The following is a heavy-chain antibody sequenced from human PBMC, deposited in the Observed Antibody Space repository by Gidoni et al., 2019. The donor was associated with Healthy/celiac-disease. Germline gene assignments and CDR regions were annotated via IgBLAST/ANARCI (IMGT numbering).Heavy chain of an antibody. CDR1: GSTFTSYA. CDR3: ARSGYSYRDAFDI. V-gene: IGHV1-3*01. J-gene: IGHJ3*02. Sequence: QVQLVQSGAAVKKPGASVTVSCRASGSTFTSYAMHWVRQAPGQRLEWMGWINAGNGNTKYSQKFQGRVTITRDTSASTAYMELSSLRSEDTAVYYCARSGYSYRDAFDIWGQGTMVTVSS. D-gene: IGHD5-18*01. CDR2: INAGNGNT.